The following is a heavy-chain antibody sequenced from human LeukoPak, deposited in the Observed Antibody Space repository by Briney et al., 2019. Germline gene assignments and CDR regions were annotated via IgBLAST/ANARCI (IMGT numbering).Heavy chain of an antibody. V-gene: IGHV3-23*01. J-gene: IGHJ4*02. CDR1: GFTFSKYG. D-gene: IGHD3-10*01. CDR3: AKDARAYGSGPLDY. CDR2: ISTGGGST. Sequence: PGGSLRLSCAASGFTFSKYGMRWVRQAPGKGLEWVSAISTGGGSTYYAASVKGRFTISRDNSKNTLYLQMNSLRAEDTAVYYCAKDARAYGSGPLDYWGQGTLVTVSS.